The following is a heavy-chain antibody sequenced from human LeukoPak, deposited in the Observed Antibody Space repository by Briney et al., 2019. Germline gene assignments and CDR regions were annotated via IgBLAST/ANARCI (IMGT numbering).Heavy chain of an antibody. CDR1: GGSISSYY. D-gene: IGHD5-12*01. CDR2: IYYSGST. J-gene: IGHJ5*02. CDR3: AREVADSGYDFWFDP. V-gene: IGHV4-59*01. Sequence: SETLSLTCTVSGGSISSYYWSWIRQPPGKGLEWIGYIYYSGSTNYNPSPKSRVTISVDTSKNQFSLKLSSVTAADTAVYYCAREVADSGYDFWFDPWGQGTLDTVST.